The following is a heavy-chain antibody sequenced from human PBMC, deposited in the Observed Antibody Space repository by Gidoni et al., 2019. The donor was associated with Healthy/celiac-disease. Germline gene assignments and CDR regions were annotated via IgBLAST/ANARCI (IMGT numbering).Heavy chain of an antibody. CDR1: GGSISSGDYY. J-gene: IGHJ4*02. V-gene: IGHV4-30-4*01. CDR2: IYYSGSP. Sequence: QVQLQASGPGLVKPSQTLSLPCPFSGGSISSGDYYWSWIRQPPGKGLEWIGYIYYSGSPSYNPSLKSRVTISVDTSKNQFSLKLSSVTAADTAVDYCARGAVSVGPYYFDYWGQGTLVTVSS. CDR3: ARGAVSVGPYYFDY. D-gene: IGHD1-26*01.